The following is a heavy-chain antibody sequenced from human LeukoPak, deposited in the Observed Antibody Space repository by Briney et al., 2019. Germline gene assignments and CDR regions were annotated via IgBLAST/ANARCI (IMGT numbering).Heavy chain of an antibody. D-gene: IGHD2/OR15-2a*01. CDR1: GFIIGSYW. Sequence: QPGGSLRLSCVASGFIIGSYWMSWVRQAPGKGLEWVANIRQDGSEKYYVDSVKGRLTISRDNAKNSLYLQMNNLTAADTAIYYCARAGYYGDDAFDPWGQGTRVTVSS. CDR2: IRQDGSEK. V-gene: IGHV3-7*01. CDR3: ARAGYYGDDAFDP. J-gene: IGHJ3*01.